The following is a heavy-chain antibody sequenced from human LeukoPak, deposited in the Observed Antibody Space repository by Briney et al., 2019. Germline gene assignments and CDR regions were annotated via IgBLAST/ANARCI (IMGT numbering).Heavy chain of an antibody. J-gene: IGHJ4*02. CDR3: ARGSGDYEGFDY. CDR2: INHSGST. CDR1: GGSFSGYY. Sequence: SETLSLTCAVSGGSFSGYYWSWIRQPPGKGLEWIGEINHSGSTYYNPSLKSRVTISGDTSKNQFSLKLSSVTAADTAVYYCARGSGDYEGFDYWGQGTLVTVSS. D-gene: IGHD4-17*01. V-gene: IGHV4-34*01.